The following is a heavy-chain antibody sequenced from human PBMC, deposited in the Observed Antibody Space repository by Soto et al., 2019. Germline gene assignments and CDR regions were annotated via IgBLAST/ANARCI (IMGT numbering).Heavy chain of an antibody. V-gene: IGHV4-4*07. J-gene: IGHJ6*02. CDR2: IYTSASI. Sequence: PSETLSLTCSVSGADINTYSWTWIRQPAVKGLEWIGRIYTSASINYNPSLKGRVTLSVDTSTNQVSLRLASVTAADTAIYYCARDREAGYNFYYGMDVWGQGTTVTVSS. D-gene: IGHD6-19*01. CDR3: ARDREAGYNFYYGMDV. CDR1: GADINTYS.